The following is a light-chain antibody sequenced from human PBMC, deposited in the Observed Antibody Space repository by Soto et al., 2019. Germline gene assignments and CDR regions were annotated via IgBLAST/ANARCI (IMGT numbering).Light chain of an antibody. Sequence: EXVLTQSPGTLSLSPGEKATLSCRASQSVSSSYLAWYQQKPGQAPRLLIYGASSRATGIPDRFSGSGSGTDFTLTISRLEPENFAVYYCQQYGSSLRTFGQGTKV. CDR3: QQYGSSLRT. CDR1: QSVSSSY. J-gene: IGKJ1*01. CDR2: GAS. V-gene: IGKV3-20*01.